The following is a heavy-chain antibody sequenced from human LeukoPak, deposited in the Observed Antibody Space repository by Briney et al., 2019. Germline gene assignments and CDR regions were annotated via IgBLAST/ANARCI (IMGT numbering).Heavy chain of an antibody. J-gene: IGHJ4*02. CDR3: ARRDSSAWFYFDY. V-gene: IGHV5-51*01. D-gene: IGHD6-19*01. CDR2: IYPGDSDA. Sequence: GESLKISFKASGYSFATSWIAWVRQMPGKGLEWVGIIYPGDSDARYSPSFEGQVTISADKSISTVYLQWNSLKASDTAMYYCARRDSSAWFYFDYWGQGTLVAVS. CDR1: GYSFATSW.